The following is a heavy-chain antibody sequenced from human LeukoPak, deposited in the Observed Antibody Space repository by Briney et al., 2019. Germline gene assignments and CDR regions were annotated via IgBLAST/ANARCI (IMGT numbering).Heavy chain of an antibody. CDR1: GYTFISYY. Sequence: ASVKVSCKASGYTFISYYMHWVRQAPGQGLEWMGIINPRGGSTRYAQKFQGRVTMTRDTSTSTVYMELSSLRSEDTAVYYCARGGFSGGSGSSYLNWFDPWGQGTLVTVSS. V-gene: IGHV1-46*01. D-gene: IGHD3-10*01. CDR2: INPRGGST. J-gene: IGHJ5*02. CDR3: ARGGFSGGSGSSYLNWFDP.